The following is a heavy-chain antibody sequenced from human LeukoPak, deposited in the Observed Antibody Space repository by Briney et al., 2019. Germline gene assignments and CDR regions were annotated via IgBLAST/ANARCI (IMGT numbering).Heavy chain of an antibody. CDR2: ISAYNGNT. D-gene: IGHD6-19*01. J-gene: IGHJ4*02. V-gene: IGHV1-18*01. CDR1: GYTFTSYG. CDR3: ARDRYSCGWSPFDY. Sequence: ASVKVSCKASGYTFTSYGISWVRQAPGQGLEWMGWISAYNGNTNYAQKLQGRVTMTTDTSTSTAYMELRSLRSDDTAVYYCARDRYSCGWSPFDYWGQGTLVTVSS.